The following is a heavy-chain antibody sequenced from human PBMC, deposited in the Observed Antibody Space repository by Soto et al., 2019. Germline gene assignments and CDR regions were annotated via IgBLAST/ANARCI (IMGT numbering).Heavy chain of an antibody. D-gene: IGHD3-22*01. CDR1: GGSISSGGYY. Sequence: SETLSLTCTVSGGSISSGGYYWSWIRQHPGKGLEWIGYIYYSGSTYYNPSLKSRVTISVDTSKNQFSLKLSSVTAADTAVYYCARGYYGSSGYLWEVEFDPCGQGTVVTVS. CDR2: IYYSGST. V-gene: IGHV4-31*03. CDR3: ARGYYGSSGYLWEVEFDP. J-gene: IGHJ5*01.